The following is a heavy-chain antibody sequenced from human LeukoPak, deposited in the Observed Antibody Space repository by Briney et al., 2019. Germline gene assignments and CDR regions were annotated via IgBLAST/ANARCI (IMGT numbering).Heavy chain of an antibody. CDR3: ARLWEPYCSSTSCHPYYYYYGMDV. Sequence: GESLKISCKGSGYIFTSYWIGWVRQMPGKGLEWMGIIYPGDSDTRYSPSFQGQVTISADKSISTAYLQWSSLKASDTAMYYCARLWEPYCSSTSCHPYYYYYGMDVWGQGTTVTVSS. D-gene: IGHD2-2*01. J-gene: IGHJ6*02. CDR2: IYPGDSDT. V-gene: IGHV5-51*01. CDR1: GYIFTSYW.